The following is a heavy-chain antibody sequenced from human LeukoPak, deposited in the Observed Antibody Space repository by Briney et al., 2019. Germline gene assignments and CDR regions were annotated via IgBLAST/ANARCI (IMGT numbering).Heavy chain of an antibody. CDR2: ISYDGSNK. V-gene: IGHV3-30-3*01. J-gene: IGHJ4*02. CDR3: ARDPRQYSSGWYYFDY. D-gene: IGHD6-19*01. CDR1: GFTFSSYA. Sequence: GRSLRLPCAASGFTFSSYAMHWVRQAPGKGLEWVAVISYDGSNKYYADSVKGRFTISRDDSKNTLYLQMNSLRAEDTAVYYCARDPRQYSSGWYYFDYWGQGTLVTVSS.